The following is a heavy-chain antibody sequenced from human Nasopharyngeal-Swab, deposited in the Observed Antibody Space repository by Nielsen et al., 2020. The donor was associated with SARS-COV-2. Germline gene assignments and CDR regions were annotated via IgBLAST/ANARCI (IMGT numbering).Heavy chain of an antibody. CDR2: INHSGST. CDR3: AREEYFYDSSGPSYFYYGMDV. Sequence: SETLSLTCAVYGGSFSDFHWSWVRQPPGKELEGIGEINHSGSTNYNPSLKSRVTISVDTSKNQFYLKLNSVTAADTAVYYCAREEYFYDSSGPSYFYYGMDVWGQGTTVTVSS. J-gene: IGHJ6*02. D-gene: IGHD3-22*01. CDR1: GGSFSDFH. V-gene: IGHV4-34*01.